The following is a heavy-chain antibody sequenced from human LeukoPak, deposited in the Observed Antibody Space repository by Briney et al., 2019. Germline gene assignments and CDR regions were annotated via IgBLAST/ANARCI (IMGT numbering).Heavy chain of an antibody. CDR1: GFTFSSYS. CDR3: ARDSLRWPRGALSY. J-gene: IGHJ4*02. CDR2: ISSSSSAI. Sequence: PGGSLRLSCAASGFTFSSYSMNWVRQAPGKGLEWVSYISSSSSAIYYADSVKGRFTISRDNAKNSLYLQMNSLRDEDTAVYYCARDSLRWPRGALSYWGQGTLVTVSS. V-gene: IGHV3-48*02. D-gene: IGHD4-23*01.